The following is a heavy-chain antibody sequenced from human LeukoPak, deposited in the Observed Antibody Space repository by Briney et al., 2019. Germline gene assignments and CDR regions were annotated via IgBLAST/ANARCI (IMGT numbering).Heavy chain of an antibody. CDR2: ISGGGGGT. D-gene: IGHD6-13*01. J-gene: IGHJ4*02. CDR3: AKRDSSSWYSLDY. V-gene: IGHV3-23*01. Sequence: GGSLRLSCAASGFTFSSYAMSWVRRAPGKGLEWVSSISGGGGGTYYADSVKGRVTISRDNSKNTLSLQMNSLRAEDTAVYYCAKRDSSSWYSLDYWGQGTLVTVSS. CDR1: GFTFSSYA.